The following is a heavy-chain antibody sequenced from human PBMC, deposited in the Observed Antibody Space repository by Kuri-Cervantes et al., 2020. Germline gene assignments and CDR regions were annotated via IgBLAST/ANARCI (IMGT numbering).Heavy chain of an antibody. J-gene: IGHJ6*03. V-gene: IGHV1-18*01. Sequence: ASVKVSCKASVGTFSSYAISWVRQAPGQGLEWMGWISAYNGNANYAQKLQGRVTMTTDTSTSTAYMELRSLRSDDTAVYYCARDGGDDSMVQGVIFPYYYMDVWGKGTTVTVSS. CDR2: ISAYNGNA. CDR3: ARDGGDDSMVQGVIFPYYYMDV. D-gene: IGHD3-10*01. CDR1: VGTFSSYA.